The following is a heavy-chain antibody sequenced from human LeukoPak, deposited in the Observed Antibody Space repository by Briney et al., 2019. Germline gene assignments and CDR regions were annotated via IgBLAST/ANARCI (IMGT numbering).Heavy chain of an antibody. CDR2: ISYDGSNK. V-gene: IGHV3-30*04. CDR1: GFTFSSYA. Sequence: GGSLRLSCAASGFTFSSYAMPWVRQAPGKGLEWGAVISYDGSNKYYADSVKGRFTISRDNSKNTLYLQMNSLRAEDTAVYYCARPPATVVTSPRVFEYFQHWGQGTLVTVSS. J-gene: IGHJ1*01. D-gene: IGHD4-23*01. CDR3: ARPPATVVTSPRVFEYFQH.